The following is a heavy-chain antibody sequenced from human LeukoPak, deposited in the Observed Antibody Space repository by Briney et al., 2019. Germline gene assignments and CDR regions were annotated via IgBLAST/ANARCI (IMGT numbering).Heavy chain of an antibody. CDR3: AKVDSSWYG. CDR1: GFTFTTYG. J-gene: IGHJ4*02. D-gene: IGHD6-13*01. Sequence: GGSLRLSCAASGFTFTTYGMHWVRQAPGKGLEWVTFIQYDGSNKYDADTVKGRFTISRDNSKNTLYLQMNSLRAEDTAVYYCAKVDSSWYGWGQGTLVTVSS. CDR2: IQYDGSNK. V-gene: IGHV3-30*02.